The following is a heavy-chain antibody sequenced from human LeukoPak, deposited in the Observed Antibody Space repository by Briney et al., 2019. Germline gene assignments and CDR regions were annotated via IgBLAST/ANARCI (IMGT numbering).Heavy chain of an antibody. V-gene: IGHV3-74*01. Sequence: GGSLRLSCAASGFTFSSYWMHWVRQAPGKGLVWVSRINTDGSSTSYADSVKGRFTISRDNAKNTLYLQMNSLRAEDTAVYYCARDGAPDYYGSGSYYNSARLYFDYWGQGTLVTVSS. CDR2: INTDGSST. J-gene: IGHJ4*02. CDR1: GFTFSSYW. CDR3: ARDGAPDYYGSGSYYNSARLYFDY. D-gene: IGHD3-10*01.